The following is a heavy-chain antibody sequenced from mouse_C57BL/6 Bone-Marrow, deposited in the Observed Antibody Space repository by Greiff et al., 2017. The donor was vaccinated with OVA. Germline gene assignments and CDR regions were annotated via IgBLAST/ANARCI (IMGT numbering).Heavy chain of an antibody. D-gene: IGHD2-2*01. J-gene: IGHJ4*01. Sequence: EVKLMESGPELVKPGASVKMSCKASGYTFTDYNMHWVKQSHGKSLEWIGYINPNNGGTSYNQKFKGKATLTVNKSSSTAYMELRSLTSEDSAVYYCASYGCYAMDYWGQGTSVTVSS. CDR2: INPNNGGT. CDR1: GYTFTDYN. CDR3: ASYGCYAMDY. V-gene: IGHV1-22*01.